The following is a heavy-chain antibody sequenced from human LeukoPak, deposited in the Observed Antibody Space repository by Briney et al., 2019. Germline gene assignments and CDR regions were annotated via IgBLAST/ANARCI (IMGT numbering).Heavy chain of an antibody. J-gene: IGHJ5*02. V-gene: IGHV1-3*01. Sequence: ASVKVSCKASGYTFTSYAMHWVRQAPGQRLEWMGWINAGSGNTKYSQKFQGRVTITRDTSASTAYMELSSLRSEDTAVYYCARSGGDCSSTSCYAGWYNWFDPWGQGTLVTVSS. CDR3: ARSGGDCSSTSCYAGWYNWFDP. CDR2: INAGSGNT. D-gene: IGHD2-2*01. CDR1: GYTFTSYA.